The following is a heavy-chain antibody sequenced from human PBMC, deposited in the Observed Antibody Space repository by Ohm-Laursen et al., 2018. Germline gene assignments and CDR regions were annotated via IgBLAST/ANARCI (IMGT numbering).Heavy chain of an antibody. Sequence: GASVKVSCKASGYTFNGHYMHWVRQAPGQGLEWMGWMNPNSGNTGYAQKFQGRVTMTRNTSISTAYMELSSLRSEDTAVYYCVRGRRIAVAGLYYFDYWGQGTLVTVSS. J-gene: IGHJ4*02. CDR1: GYTFNGHY. V-gene: IGHV1-8*02. CDR3: VRGRRIAVAGLYYFDY. D-gene: IGHD6-19*01. CDR2: MNPNSGNT.